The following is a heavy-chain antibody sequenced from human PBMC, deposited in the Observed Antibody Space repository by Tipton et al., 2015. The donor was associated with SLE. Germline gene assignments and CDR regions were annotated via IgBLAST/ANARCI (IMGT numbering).Heavy chain of an antibody. D-gene: IGHD4-11*01. CDR2: IYSTGST. Sequence: LRLSCTVSGGSISFYYWSWIRQPPGKGLEWIGFIYSTGSTNYHPSLKSRVTISVDTSKNQFSLKLSSMTAADTAVYYCAVDYGNYAHDAFDIWGQGTMVTVSS. V-gene: IGHV4-4*08. J-gene: IGHJ3*02. CDR1: GGSISFYY. CDR3: AVDYGNYAHDAFDI.